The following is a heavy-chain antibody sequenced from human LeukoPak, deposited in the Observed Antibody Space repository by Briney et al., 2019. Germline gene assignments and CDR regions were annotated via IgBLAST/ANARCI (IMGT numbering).Heavy chain of an antibody. V-gene: IGHV5-51*01. D-gene: IGHD1-1*01. CDR3: ARIGWNDVRGYYYYMDV. J-gene: IGHJ6*03. CDR1: GYSFTSYW. CDR2: IYPGDSDT. Sequence: GESLQISCKGSGYSFTSYWIGWVRPMPGKGLEWMGIIYPGDSDTRYSPSFQGQVTISADKSISTAYLQWSSLKASDTAMYYCARIGWNDVRGYYYYMDVWGKGTTVTVSS.